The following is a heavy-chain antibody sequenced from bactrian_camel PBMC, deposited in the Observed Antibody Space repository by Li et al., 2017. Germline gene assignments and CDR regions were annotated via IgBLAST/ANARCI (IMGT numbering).Heavy chain of an antibody. CDR3: AAVRWPAAHYNDYVRFGY. CDR1: RYRYGSYC. V-gene: IGHV3S26*01. D-gene: IGHD4*01. J-gene: IGHJ6*01. CDR2: IDSGGFT. Sequence: HVQLVESGGDLVQPGGSLRLSCASPRYRYGSYCMGWLRQAPGKEREGIAAIDSGGFTSYADSVKGRFTVSVDNAKNTLYLQMNSLKVEDTAMYYCAAVRWPAAHYNDYVRFGYWGHGTQVTVS.